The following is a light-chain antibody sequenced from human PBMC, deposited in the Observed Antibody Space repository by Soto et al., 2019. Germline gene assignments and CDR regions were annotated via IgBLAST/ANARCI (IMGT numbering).Light chain of an antibody. CDR1: QSVSSY. J-gene: IGKJ2*01. CDR3: QQNSNSYT. V-gene: IGKV3-11*01. CDR2: YAS. Sequence: EIVLTQSPATLSLSPGERATLSCRASQSVSSYLAWYQRKPGQAPRLLIYYASHRATGIPARFSGSGSGTDFTLTISSLETEDFAVYYCQQNSNSYTFGQGTKLEIK.